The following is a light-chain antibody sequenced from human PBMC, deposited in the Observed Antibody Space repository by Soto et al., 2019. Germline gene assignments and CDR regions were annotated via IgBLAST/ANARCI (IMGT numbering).Light chain of an antibody. CDR2: DAS. CDR1: HDISKS. V-gene: IGKV1-33*01. CDR3: QQYDTFPYT. Sequence: DIQMTQSPCSLSASIGDRVTITCQASHDISKSLNWYEQRPGKAPNLLIYDASSLQAGVPSRFSGSGSGTHFTFTISSLQPEDIAIYYCQQYDTFPYTFGQGTRLEIK. J-gene: IGKJ5*01.